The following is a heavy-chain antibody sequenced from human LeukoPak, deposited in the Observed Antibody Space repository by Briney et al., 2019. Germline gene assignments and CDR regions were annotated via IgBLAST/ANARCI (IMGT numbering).Heavy chain of an antibody. CDR1: GFTLSSYA. V-gene: IGHV3-23*01. CDR2: ISDTGNT. CDR3: AKVRGYCSGASCYFDY. D-gene: IGHD2-15*01. J-gene: IGHJ4*02. Sequence: GGSLRLSCAASGFTLSSYAMSWVRQAPGKGLEWVSAISDTGNTYHADSVKGRFTISRDNSKNTLYVQMNSLRGEDTAIYYCAKVRGYCSGASCYFDYWGQGTLVTVSS.